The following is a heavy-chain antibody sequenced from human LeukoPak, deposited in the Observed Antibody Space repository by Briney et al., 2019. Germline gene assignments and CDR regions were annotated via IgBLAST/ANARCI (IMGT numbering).Heavy chain of an antibody. D-gene: IGHD6-19*01. CDR3: ATSGGAAVANDY. V-gene: IGHV1-24*01. J-gene: IGHJ4*02. Sequence: ASVKVSCKVSGYTLTELSMHWVRQAPGKGLEWMGGFDPEDGETIYAQKFQGRVTMTEDTSTDTAYMELSSLRSEDTAVYYCATSGGAAVANDYWGQGTPVTVSS. CDR2: FDPEDGET. CDR1: GYTLTELS.